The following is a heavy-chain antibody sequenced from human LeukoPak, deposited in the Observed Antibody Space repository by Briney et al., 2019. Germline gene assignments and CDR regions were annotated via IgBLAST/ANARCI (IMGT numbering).Heavy chain of an antibody. Sequence: PSETLSLTCTVSGGSISSSSYYWGWIRQPPGKGLEWIGSIYYSGSTYYNPSLKSRVTISVDTSKNQFSLKLSSVTAADTAVYYCARDLLGFHAGSRDGYGWGQGTLVTVSS. CDR3: ARDLLGFHAGSRDGYG. V-gene: IGHV4-39*07. CDR1: GGSISSSSYY. CDR2: IYYSGST. J-gene: IGHJ4*02. D-gene: IGHD5-24*01.